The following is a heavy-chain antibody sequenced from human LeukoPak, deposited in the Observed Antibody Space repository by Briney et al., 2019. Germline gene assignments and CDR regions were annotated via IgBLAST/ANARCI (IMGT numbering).Heavy chain of an antibody. CDR2: INHSGST. D-gene: IGHD2-2*02. J-gene: IGHJ4*02. Sequence: SETLSLTCAVYGGSFSGYDWSWIRQPPGHGLEWIGGINHSGSTNYNPSLKTRVTISVDTSQNQFSLKLSSVTAADTAVYYCARALGYCSSTSCYIDYWGQGTLVTVSS. CDR1: GGSFSGYD. CDR3: ARALGYCSSTSCYIDY. V-gene: IGHV4-34*01.